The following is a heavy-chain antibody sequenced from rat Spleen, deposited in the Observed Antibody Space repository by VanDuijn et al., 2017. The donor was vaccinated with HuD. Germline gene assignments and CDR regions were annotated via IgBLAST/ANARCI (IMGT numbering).Heavy chain of an antibody. CDR3: ASLMYTPDYLGVMDA. V-gene: IGHV5-29*01. CDR1: GFTFNDHF. Sequence: EVQLVESNGGLVQPGRSLKLSCAASGFTFNDHFMAWVRQAPTKGLEWVATISYDGSTTYYRDSVKGRFTISRDNAESTLYLQMDSLRSEATATYYCASLMYTPDYLGVMDAWGQGASVTVSS. CDR2: ISYDGSTT. D-gene: IGHD1-6*01. J-gene: IGHJ4*01.